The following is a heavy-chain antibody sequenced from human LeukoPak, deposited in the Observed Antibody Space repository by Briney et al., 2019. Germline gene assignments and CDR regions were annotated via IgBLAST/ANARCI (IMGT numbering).Heavy chain of an antibody. D-gene: IGHD1-26*01. V-gene: IGHV3-23*01. CDR2: ISGSGGST. CDR1: GFTFSSYA. CDR3: AKDSFSSGSYHAIIDY. J-gene: IGHJ4*02. Sequence: GGSLRLSCAASGFTFSSYAMTWVRQAPGKGLEWVSAISGSGGSTYHADSVKGRFAISRDNSKNTLYLQMNTLRVEDTAVYYCAKDSFSSGSYHAIIDYWGQGTLVTVSS.